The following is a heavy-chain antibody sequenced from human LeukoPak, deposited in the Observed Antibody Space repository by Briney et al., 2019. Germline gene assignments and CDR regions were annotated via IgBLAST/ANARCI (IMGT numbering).Heavy chain of an antibody. J-gene: IGHJ4*02. V-gene: IGHV3-7*05. CDR3: TTEFGRPGY. Sequence: GGSLRLSCAASGFRFSDYWISWVRQAPGKGLEWVANIKKDGSEKNYVDSVKGRFTTSRDNAKNSLYLQMNSLRVEDTAVYYCTTEFGRPGYWGQGTLVTVSS. CDR2: IKKDGSEK. D-gene: IGHD3-16*01. CDR1: GFRFSDYW.